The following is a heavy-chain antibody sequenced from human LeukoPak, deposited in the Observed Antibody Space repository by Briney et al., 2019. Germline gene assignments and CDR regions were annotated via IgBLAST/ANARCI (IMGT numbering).Heavy chain of an antibody. V-gene: IGHV3-33*01. Sequence: GGSLRLSCAASGFTFSSYGMHWVRQAPGKGLEWVAVIWYDGSNKYYADSVKGRFTNSRDNSKNTLYLQMNSLRAEDTAVYYCATERRGHMVRGVRGDAFDIWGQGTMVTVSS. J-gene: IGHJ3*02. CDR2: IWYDGSNK. CDR1: GFTFSSYG. CDR3: ATERRGHMVRGVRGDAFDI. D-gene: IGHD3-10*01.